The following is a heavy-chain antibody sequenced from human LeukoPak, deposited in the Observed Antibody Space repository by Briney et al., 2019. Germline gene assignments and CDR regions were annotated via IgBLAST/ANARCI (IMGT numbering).Heavy chain of an antibody. Sequence: SETLSLTCTVSGGSISSYYWSWIRQPAGKGLEWIGRIYTSGSTYYNPSLKSRVTISVDRSKNQFSLKLSSVTAADTAVYYCARDEPEQLALDYWGQGTLVTVSS. J-gene: IGHJ4*02. CDR2: IYTSGST. CDR1: GGSISSYY. D-gene: IGHD6-6*01. CDR3: ARDEPEQLALDY. V-gene: IGHV4-4*07.